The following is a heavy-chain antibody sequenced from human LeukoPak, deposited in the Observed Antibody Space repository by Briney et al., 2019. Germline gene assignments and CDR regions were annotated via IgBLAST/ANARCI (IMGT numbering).Heavy chain of an antibody. J-gene: IGHJ4*02. V-gene: IGHV3-7*03. CDR3: AREGLDGDPDY. CDR1: GFTFSSYW. CDR2: IKEDGSQK. D-gene: IGHD4-17*01. Sequence: GGSLRLSCAASGFTFSSYWMSWVRQAPGKGLEWVANIKEDGSQKYYVDSVKGRFTISRDNAKNSLYLQMNSLRAEDTAVYYCAREGLDGDPDYWGQGTLVTVSS.